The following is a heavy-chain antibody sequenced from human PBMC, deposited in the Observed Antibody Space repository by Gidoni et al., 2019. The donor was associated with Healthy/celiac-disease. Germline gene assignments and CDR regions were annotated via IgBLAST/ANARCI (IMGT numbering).Heavy chain of an antibody. J-gene: IGHJ5*02. V-gene: IGHV3-30*18. CDR1: VLTFSSYG. D-gene: IGHD6-19*01. Sequence: QVQLVESGGGVVQPGRSLRLSCAASVLTFSSYGMHWVRQAPGKGLEWVAFISYYGSNKYYADSVKGRFTISRDNSKNTLYLQMNSLRAEDTAVYYCAKSFSSGWYDHNWFDPWGQGTLVTVSS. CDR2: ISYYGSNK. CDR3: AKSFSSGWYDHNWFDP.